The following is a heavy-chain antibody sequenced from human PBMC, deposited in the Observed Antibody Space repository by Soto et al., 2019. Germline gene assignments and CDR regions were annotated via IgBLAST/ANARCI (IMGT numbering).Heavy chain of an antibody. CDR3: AAELGFGKLSVV. J-gene: IGHJ6*02. Sequence: QVQVVQSGVEVRRPGSSVKVSCKASGDTFKNCVISWVRQAPGQGLEWMGGIIPIFGTTDFAQRFQGRITITTDESTTTAYMELSRLRSEDTATYSCAAELGFGKLSVVWGQGTTVIVSS. D-gene: IGHD3-10*01. CDR2: IIPIFGTT. V-gene: IGHV1-69*01. CDR1: GDTFKNCV.